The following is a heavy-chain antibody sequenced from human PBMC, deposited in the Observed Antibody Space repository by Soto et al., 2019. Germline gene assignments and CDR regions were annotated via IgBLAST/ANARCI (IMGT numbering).Heavy chain of an antibody. CDR3: ARLGSGSYYQLDY. CDR2: IYHSGST. CDR1: GGSISSGGYS. Sequence: PSETLSLTCAVSGGSISSGGYSWSWIRQPPGKGLEWIGYIYHSGSTYYNPSLKSRVTISVDRSKNQFSLKLSSVTAADTAVYYCARLGSGSYYQLDYWGQGTLVTVSS. D-gene: IGHD3-10*01. J-gene: IGHJ4*02. V-gene: IGHV4-30-2*01.